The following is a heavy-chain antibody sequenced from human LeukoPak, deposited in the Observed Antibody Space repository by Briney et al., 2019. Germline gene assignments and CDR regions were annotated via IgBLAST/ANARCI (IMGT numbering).Heavy chain of an antibody. J-gene: IGHJ4*02. D-gene: IGHD3-22*01. CDR1: GFTFNSYA. V-gene: IGHV3-30-3*01. CDR3: ARDGRNYYDRSGYYSALAY. CDR2: ISYDGSNK. Sequence: GGSLRLSCAASGFTFNSYAMHWVRQAPGRGLDWVAVISYDGSNKYYADSVKGRFTISRDNSKNTLYLQMNSLRADGTAVYYCARDGRNYYDRSGYYSALAYWGQGTLVTVSS.